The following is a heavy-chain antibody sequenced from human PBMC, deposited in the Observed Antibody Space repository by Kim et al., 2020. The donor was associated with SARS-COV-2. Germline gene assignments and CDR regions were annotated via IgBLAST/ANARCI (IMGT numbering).Heavy chain of an antibody. J-gene: IGHJ5*02. CDR1: GGSFSGYY. Sequence: SETLSLTCAVYGGSFSGYYWSWIRQPPGKGLEWIGEINHSGSTNYNPSLKSRVTISVDTSKNQFSLKLSSVTAADTAVYYCARTPLTPSGGAAAVIWFDPWGQGTLVTVSS. D-gene: IGHD6-13*01. CDR2: INHSGST. CDR3: ARTPLTPSGGAAAVIWFDP. V-gene: IGHV4-34*01.